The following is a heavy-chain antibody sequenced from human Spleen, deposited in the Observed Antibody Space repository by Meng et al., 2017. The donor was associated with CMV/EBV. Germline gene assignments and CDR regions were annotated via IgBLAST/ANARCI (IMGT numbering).Heavy chain of an antibody. CDR3: ARGNYYGMDV. Sequence: GGALKISCAASGFTVSSNYMSWVRQAPGKGLVWVSRINSEGSSTSYADSVKGRFTISRDNAKNTVYLQMNSLRAEDTAVYYCARGNYYGMDVWGQGTTVTVSS. CDR1: GFTVSSNY. V-gene: IGHV3-74*01. J-gene: IGHJ6*02. CDR2: INSEGSST.